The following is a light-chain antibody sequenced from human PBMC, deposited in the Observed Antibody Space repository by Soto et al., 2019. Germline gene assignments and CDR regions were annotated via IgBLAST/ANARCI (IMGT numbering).Light chain of an antibody. Sequence: QSVLAQPPSVSGAPGQRVTISCTGSSSNLGAGYDVHWYRQIPGTAPKLLIYTNTNRPSGVPDRISGSKSGTSASLAITGLQAEDEAEYYCQSFDNILSGAVFGVGTKLTVL. CDR2: TNT. J-gene: IGLJ3*02. CDR1: SSNLGAGYD. CDR3: QSFDNILSGAV. V-gene: IGLV1-40*01.